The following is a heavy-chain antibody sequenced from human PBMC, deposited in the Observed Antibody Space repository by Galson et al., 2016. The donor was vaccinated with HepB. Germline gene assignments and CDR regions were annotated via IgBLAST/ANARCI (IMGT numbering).Heavy chain of an antibody. Sequence: SLRLSCAASGFTFSSYSMNWVRQAPGKGLEWVSSISSSSSYIYYADPVKGRFTISRDNAKNSLYLQMNSLRAEDTAVYYCAAWLLSGSYFLGAFDIWGQGTMVTVSS. V-gene: IGHV3-21*01. CDR3: AAWLLSGSYFLGAFDI. J-gene: IGHJ3*02. CDR2: ISSSSSYI. D-gene: IGHD1-26*01. CDR1: GFTFSSYS.